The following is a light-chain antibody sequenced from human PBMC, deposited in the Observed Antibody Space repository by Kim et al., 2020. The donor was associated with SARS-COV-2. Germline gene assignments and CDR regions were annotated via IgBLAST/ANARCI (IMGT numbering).Light chain of an antibody. V-gene: IGLV3-9*01. Sequence: SVDMGQKAMITCGGNNIGSKKVHWYQQKPGQAPVLVIYRDSNRPSGIPERFSGSNSGNTATLTISRAQAGDEADYYCQVWDSSSWVFGGGTQLTVL. J-gene: IGLJ3*02. CDR2: RDS. CDR1: NIGSKK. CDR3: QVWDSSSWV.